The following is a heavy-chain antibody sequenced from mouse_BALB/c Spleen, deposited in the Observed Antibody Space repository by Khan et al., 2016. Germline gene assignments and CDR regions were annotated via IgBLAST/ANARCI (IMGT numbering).Heavy chain of an antibody. D-gene: IGHD2-2*01. CDR1: GYSITSGYY. CDR3: ARDGYDGWFAY. V-gene: IGHV3-6*02. Sequence: VQLKESGPGLVKPSQSLSLSCSVTGYSITSGYYWNWIRQFPGNRLEWMGYISYDGYHGYNPSLKNRISITRATSKNKFFLQLNSVTTEDTATYYCARDGYDGWFAYWGQGTLVTVSA. CDR2: ISYDGYH. J-gene: IGHJ3*01.